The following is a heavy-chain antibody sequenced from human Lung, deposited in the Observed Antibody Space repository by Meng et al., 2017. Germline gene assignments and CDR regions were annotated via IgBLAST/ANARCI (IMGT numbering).Heavy chain of an antibody. CDR1: GVSFSASD. Sequence: EVPLVEPGVGLVQPGGSLNLACAVSGVSFSASDIHWVRQASGKGLEWVGRIGGRPKSYAAAYAAPVRGRFTISRDDSRNTAYLQMNSLKTEDSAVYYCTIYIRGDIWGQGTMVTVSS. V-gene: IGHV3-73*01. D-gene: IGHD6-19*01. CDR3: TIYIRGDI. J-gene: IGHJ3*02. CDR2: IGGRPKSYAA.